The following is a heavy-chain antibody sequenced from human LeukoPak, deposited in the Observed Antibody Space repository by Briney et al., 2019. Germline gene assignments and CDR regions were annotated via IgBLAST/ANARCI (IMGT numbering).Heavy chain of an antibody. CDR3: VKDPRDTYGTNWFVS. D-gene: IGHD2-21*01. Sequence: GGSLRLSCVASGFNFGNYAMSWVRQAPGKGLQWVSQISGTGGATWYAGFARDRFTISRDNSKKTLYLQTSGLRVEDTAMYYCVKDPRDTYGTNWFVSWGQGTLLIVSS. CDR2: ISGTGGAT. CDR1: GFNFGNYA. V-gene: IGHV3-23*01. J-gene: IGHJ5*01.